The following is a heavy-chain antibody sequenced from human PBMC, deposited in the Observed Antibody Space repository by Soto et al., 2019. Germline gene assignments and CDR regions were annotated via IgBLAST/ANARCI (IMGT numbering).Heavy chain of an antibody. D-gene: IGHD3-10*01. CDR1: GFTFSSYD. CDR3: AREGLLWFGELLYYYGMDV. V-gene: IGHV3-13*01. CDR2: IGTAGDT. Sequence: AGGSLRLSCAASGFTFSSYDMHWVRQATGKGLEWVSAIGTAGDTYYPGSVKGRFAISRENAKNSLYLQMNSLRAEDTAVYYCAREGLLWFGELLYYYGMDVWGQGTTVTVSS. J-gene: IGHJ6*02.